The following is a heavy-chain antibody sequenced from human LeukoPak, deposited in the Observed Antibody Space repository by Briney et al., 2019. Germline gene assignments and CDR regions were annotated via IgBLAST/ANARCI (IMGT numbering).Heavy chain of an antibody. CDR2: IKPDGSDE. Sequence: PGGSLRLSCAASGFTFGSNWMTWVRQAPEKGLEWVAKIKPDGSDEDYVDSMKGRFTISRDNAKNLLYLQMTGLRAEDTAVYYCARNTVAAAGDSWGPGTLVTVSS. CDR1: GFTFGSNW. CDR3: ARNTVAAAGDS. J-gene: IGHJ4*02. D-gene: IGHD6-13*01. V-gene: IGHV3-7*01.